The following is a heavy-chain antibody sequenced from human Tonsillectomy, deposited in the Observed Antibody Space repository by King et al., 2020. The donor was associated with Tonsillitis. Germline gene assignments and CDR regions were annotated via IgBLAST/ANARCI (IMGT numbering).Heavy chain of an antibody. D-gene: IGHD3-10*01. CDR2: INPNSGDT. CDR1: GYTFTGYY. Sequence: VQLVQSGAEVKKPGASVKVSCKASGYTFTGYYMHWVRQAPGQGLEWMGWINPNSGDTNNAQKFEGRVTMTRDTSISTAYMELSRLRSDDTAVYFCATKVRGAEDDYYYYAMDVWGQGTTVTVSS. CDR3: ATKVRGAEDDYYYYAMDV. J-gene: IGHJ6*02. V-gene: IGHV1-2*02.